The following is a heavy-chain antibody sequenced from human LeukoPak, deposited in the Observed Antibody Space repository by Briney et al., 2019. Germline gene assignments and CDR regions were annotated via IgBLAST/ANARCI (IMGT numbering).Heavy chain of an antibody. J-gene: IGHJ5*02. D-gene: IGHD2-2*01. Sequence: ASVKASCKASGGTFTSYAISWVRQAPGQGLVWMGGIIPIFGTANYAQKFQGRVTITTDESTSTAYMELSSLRSEDTAVYYCARASYCSSTSCSEDDNWFDPWGQGTLVTVSS. V-gene: IGHV1-69*05. CDR2: IIPIFGTA. CDR1: GGTFTSYA. CDR3: ARASYCSSTSCSEDDNWFDP.